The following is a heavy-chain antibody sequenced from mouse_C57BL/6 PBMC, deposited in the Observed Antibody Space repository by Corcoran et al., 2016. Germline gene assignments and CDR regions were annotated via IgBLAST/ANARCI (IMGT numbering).Heavy chain of an antibody. CDR3: ASQFITTVVSSYWYFDV. D-gene: IGHD1-1*01. V-gene: IGHV1-81*01. J-gene: IGHJ1*03. Sequence: QVQLQQSGAELARPGASVKLSCKASGYTFTSYGISWVKQRTGQGLEWIGEIYPRSGNTYYNEKFKGKATLTADKSSSTAYMELRSLTSEDSAVYFCASQFITTVVSSYWYFDVWGTGTTVTVSS. CDR2: IYPRSGNT. CDR1: GYTFTSYG.